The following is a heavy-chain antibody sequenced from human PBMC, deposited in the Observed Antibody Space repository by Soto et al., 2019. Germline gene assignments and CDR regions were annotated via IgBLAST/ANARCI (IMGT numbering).Heavy chain of an antibody. V-gene: IGHV1-18*01. J-gene: IGHJ6*02. CDR2: ISAYNGNT. Sequence: ASVKVSCKASGGTFSSYGISWVRQAPGQGLEWMGWISAYNGNTNYAQKLQGRVTMTTDTSTSTAYMELRSLRSDDTAVYYCAREGFWSGYSPRYGMDVWGQGTTVTVSS. CDR3: AREGFWSGYSPRYGMDV. D-gene: IGHD3-3*01. CDR1: GGTFSSYG.